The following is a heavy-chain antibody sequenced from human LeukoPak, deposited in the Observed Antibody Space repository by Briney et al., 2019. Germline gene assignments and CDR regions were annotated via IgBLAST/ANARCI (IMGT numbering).Heavy chain of an antibody. CDR1: GGTFSSYA. D-gene: IGHD3-3*01. J-gene: IGHJ6*03. CDR3: ARTVFGHYYYYYYMDV. CDR2: IIPIFGTA. Sequence: ASVKVSCKASGGTFSSYAISWVRQAPGQGLEWMGGIIPIFGTANYAQKFQGRVTITTDESTSTAYMELISLRSEDTAVYYCARTVFGHYYYYYYMDVWGKGTTVTVSS. V-gene: IGHV1-69*05.